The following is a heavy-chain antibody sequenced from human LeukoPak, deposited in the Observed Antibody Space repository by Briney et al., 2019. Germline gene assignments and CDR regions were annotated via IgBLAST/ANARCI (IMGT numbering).Heavy chain of an antibody. CDR3: TRMTTGHDY. V-gene: IGHV4-34*01. Sequence: PSETLSLTCGVSGVSFDDYYWSWDRQTPGKGLEWLGEINHSGYTNDSPSLKSRVTLSIDTSRKQFSLNLRSVTVADAGIYYCTRMTTGHDYWGQGTLVTVSS. D-gene: IGHD4-17*01. J-gene: IGHJ4*02. CDR2: INHSGYT. CDR1: GVSFDDYY.